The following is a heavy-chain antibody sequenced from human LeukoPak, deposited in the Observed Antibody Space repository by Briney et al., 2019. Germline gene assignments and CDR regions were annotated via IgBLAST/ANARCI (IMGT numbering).Heavy chain of an antibody. Sequence: ASVKVSCKASGYTFTGYYMHWVRQAPGQGLEWMGCINPRCSGTNYAQKFEGRVTMTRETFISTAYMELSRLRSDDTALYYWARVPHLIVVVNLYNWFDPWGQGTLVSVSS. CDR3: ARVPHLIVVVNLYNWFDP. CDR2: INPRCSGT. V-gene: IGHV1-2*02. CDR1: GYTFTGYY. D-gene: IGHD3-22*01. J-gene: IGHJ5*02.